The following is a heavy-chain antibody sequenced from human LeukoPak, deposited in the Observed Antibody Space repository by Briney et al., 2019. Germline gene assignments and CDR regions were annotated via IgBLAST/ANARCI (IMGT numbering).Heavy chain of an antibody. CDR2: IRSKANSYAT. J-gene: IGHJ6*03. Sequence: GGSLRLSCAASGFTFSGSAMHWVRQASGKGLEWVGRIRSKANSYATAYAASVKGRFTISRDDSKNTAYLQMNSPKTEDTAVYYCTSQDVGCSSTSCYSYYYYYMDVWGKGTTVTVSS. V-gene: IGHV3-73*01. CDR3: TSQDVGCSSTSCYSYYYYYMDV. CDR1: GFTFSGSA. D-gene: IGHD2-2*01.